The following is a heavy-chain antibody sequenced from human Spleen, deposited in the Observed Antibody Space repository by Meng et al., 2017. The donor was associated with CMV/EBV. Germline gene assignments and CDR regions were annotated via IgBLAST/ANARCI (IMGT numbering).Heavy chain of an antibody. CDR2: IYWNDEK. D-gene: IGHD1-26*01. CDR3: AHDLVGTTCFDY. CDR1: GFSLSTNGVG. J-gene: IGHJ4*02. Sequence: TFSGFSLSTNGVGVGWIRQPPGKALDWLALIYWNDEKRYSPSLKNRLTITKDTSKNQVVLTMSNMDTVDTATYFCAHDLVGTTCFDYWGQGTLVTVSS. V-gene: IGHV2-5*01.